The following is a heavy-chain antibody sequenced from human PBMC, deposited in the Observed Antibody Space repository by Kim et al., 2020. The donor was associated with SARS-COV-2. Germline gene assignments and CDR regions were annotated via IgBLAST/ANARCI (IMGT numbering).Heavy chain of an antibody. D-gene: IGHD3-22*01. CDR1: GFTFSSYA. J-gene: IGHJ4*02. V-gene: IGHV3-23*01. Sequence: GGSLRLSCAASGFTFSSYAMSWVRQAPGKGLEWVSAISGSGGSTYYADSVKGRFTISRDNSKNTLYLQMNSLRAEDTAVYYCANIFAGYYQGGYWGQGTLVTVSS. CDR2: ISGSGGST. CDR3: ANIFAGYYQGGY.